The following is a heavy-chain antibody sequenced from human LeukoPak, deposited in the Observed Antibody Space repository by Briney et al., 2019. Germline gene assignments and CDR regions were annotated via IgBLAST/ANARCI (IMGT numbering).Heavy chain of an antibody. V-gene: IGHV3-30*04. CDR2: ISYDGSNK. D-gene: IGHD5-18*01. Sequence: GGSLRLSCAASGFTFSSYAMHWVRQAPGKGLEGVAVISYDGSNKYYADSVKGRFTISRDNPKNTLYLQMNSLRAEDTAVYYCARDRVPGYSYGYLLDYWGQGTLVTVSS. J-gene: IGHJ4*02. CDR1: GFTFSSYA. CDR3: ARDRVPGYSYGYLLDY.